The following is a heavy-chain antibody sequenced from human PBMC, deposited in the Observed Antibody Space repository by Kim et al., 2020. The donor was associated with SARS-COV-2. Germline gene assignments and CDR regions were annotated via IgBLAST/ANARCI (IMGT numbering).Heavy chain of an antibody. CDR2: IKSKTDGGTT. V-gene: IGHV3-15*01. J-gene: IGHJ6*02. CDR1: GFTFSNAW. D-gene: IGHD6-19*01. CDR3: TTAYSSGWSDYYYYGMDV. Sequence: GGSLRLSCAASGFTFSNAWMSWVRQAPGKGLEWVGRIKSKTDGGTTDYAAPVKGRFTISRDDSKNTLYLQMNSLKTEDTAVYYCTTAYSSGWSDYYYYGMDVWGQGTTVTVSS.